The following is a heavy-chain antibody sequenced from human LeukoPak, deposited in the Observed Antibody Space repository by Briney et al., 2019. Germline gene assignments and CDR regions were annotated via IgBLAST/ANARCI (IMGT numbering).Heavy chain of an antibody. CDR3: AGEFCSSTSCYRGDAFDI. CDR1: GGSISSSSYY. Sequence: PSETLSLTCTVSGGSISSSSYYWSWIRQPAGKGLEWIGRIYTSGSTNYNPSLKSRVTMSVDTSKNQFSLKLSSVTAADTAVYYCAGEFCSSTSCYRGDAFDIWGQGTMVTVSS. CDR2: IYTSGST. J-gene: IGHJ3*02. V-gene: IGHV4-61*02. D-gene: IGHD2-2*02.